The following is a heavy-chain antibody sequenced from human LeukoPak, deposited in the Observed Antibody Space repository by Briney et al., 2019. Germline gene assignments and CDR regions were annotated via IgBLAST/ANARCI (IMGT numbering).Heavy chain of an antibody. J-gene: IGHJ5*02. CDR3: AKNLFLFFGDT. CDR1: GFTFTSYP. CDR2: IASDGFMA. Sequence: GGSLTLSCAASGFTFTSYPMNWLRQATGKGLEWVATIASDGFMAYYADSLKGRFVISRDNSQQTIYLQMNSLRADDTTVYYCAKNLFLFFGDTRGQGTLVTVSS. V-gene: IGHV3-23*01. D-gene: IGHD3/OR15-3a*01.